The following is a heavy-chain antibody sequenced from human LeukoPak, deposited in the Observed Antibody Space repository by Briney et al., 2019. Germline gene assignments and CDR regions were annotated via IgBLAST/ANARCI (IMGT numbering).Heavy chain of an antibody. J-gene: IGHJ4*02. CDR3: AKAPDYRMIFDY. CDR2: ISGSGGST. V-gene: IGHV3-23*01. CDR1: GFTFSSYA. D-gene: IGHD4-11*01. Sequence: GGSLSLSCAASGFTFSSYAMSWVRQAPGKGLEWVSAISGSGGSTYYADSVKGRFTISRDNSKTTLYLQMNSLRAEDTAVYYCAKAPDYRMIFDYWGQGTLVTVSS.